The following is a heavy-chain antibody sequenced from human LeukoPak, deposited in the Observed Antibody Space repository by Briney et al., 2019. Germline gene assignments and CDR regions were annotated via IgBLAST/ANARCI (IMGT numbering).Heavy chain of an antibody. CDR2: ISYDGSNK. V-gene: IGHV3-30*18. CDR1: GFTFSSYG. D-gene: IGHD5-12*01. J-gene: IGHJ4*02. CDR3: AKATYGLRVYYFDY. Sequence: GGSLRLSCAASGFTFSSYGMHWVRQAPGKGLEWVAVISYDGSNKYYADSVKGRFTISRDNSKNTLYLQMNSLRAEDTAVYYCAKATYGLRVYYFDYWGQGTLVTVSS.